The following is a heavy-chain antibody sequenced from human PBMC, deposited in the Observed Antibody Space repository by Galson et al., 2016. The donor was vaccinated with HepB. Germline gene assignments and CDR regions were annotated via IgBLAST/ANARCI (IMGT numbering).Heavy chain of an antibody. CDR2: TYYRSKWYN. Sequence: CAISGDSVSSNSAAWNWIRQSPSRGLEWLGRTYYRSKWYNDYAVSVKSRITINPDTSKHQFSLQLNSVTPEDTPVYYCARTIWFGNNWFDPWGQGTLVPVSS. CDR1: GDSVSSNSAA. D-gene: IGHD3-10*01. V-gene: IGHV6-1*01. J-gene: IGHJ5*02. CDR3: ARTIWFGNNWFDP.